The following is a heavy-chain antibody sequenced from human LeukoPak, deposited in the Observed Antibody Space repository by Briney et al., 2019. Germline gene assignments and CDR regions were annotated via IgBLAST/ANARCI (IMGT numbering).Heavy chain of an antibody. CDR2: ISGSGDST. CDR1: GFTFSSYA. D-gene: IGHD5-18*01. Sequence: PGGSLRLSCAASGFTFSSYAMSWVRQAPGKGLEWVSAISGSGDSTYYADSVKGRFTISRDNSKNTLYLQMNSLRAEDTAVYYCAKDLRSAKAGWFDYWGQGTLVTVSS. CDR3: AKDLRSAKAGWFDY. V-gene: IGHV3-23*01. J-gene: IGHJ4*02.